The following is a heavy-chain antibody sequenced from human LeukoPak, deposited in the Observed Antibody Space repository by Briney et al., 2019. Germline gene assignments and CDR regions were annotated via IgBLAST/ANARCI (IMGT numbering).Heavy chain of an antibody. Sequence: PGGSLRLSCAASGFTFSRYAMHWVRQAPGKGLEWVAVISYDGSNKYYADSVKGRFTISRDNSKNTLYLQMNSLRAEDTAVYYCAREGDCGGDCYNYFDYWGQGTLVTVSS. CDR3: AREGDCGGDCYNYFDY. CDR1: GFTFSRYA. D-gene: IGHD2-21*02. CDR2: ISYDGSNK. J-gene: IGHJ4*02. V-gene: IGHV3-30*14.